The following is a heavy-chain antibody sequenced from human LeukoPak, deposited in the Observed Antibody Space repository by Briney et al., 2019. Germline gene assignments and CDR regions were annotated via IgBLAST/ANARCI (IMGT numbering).Heavy chain of an antibody. Sequence: SQTLSLTCTVSGGSISSGSYYWSWIRQPAGKGLEWIGRIYTSGSTNYNPSLKRRVTISVDTSKNQFSLKLSSVTAADTAVYYCARDFHVDTAMVIVPWGQGTLVTVSS. CDR3: ARDFHVDTAMVIVP. CDR1: GGSISSGSYY. CDR2: IYTSGST. V-gene: IGHV4-61*02. J-gene: IGHJ5*02. D-gene: IGHD5-18*01.